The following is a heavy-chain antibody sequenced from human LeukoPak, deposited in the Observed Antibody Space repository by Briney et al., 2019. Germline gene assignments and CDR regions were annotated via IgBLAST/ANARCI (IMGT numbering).Heavy chain of an antibody. CDR1: GSSISGYY. D-gene: IGHD1-26*01. V-gene: IGHV4-59*08. CDR2: IHYSGTT. CDR3: ARLSIVGATLDY. J-gene: IGHJ4*02. Sequence: SETLSLTCTVPGSSISGYYWSWIRQPPGKGLEWIGYIHYSGTTNYNPSLKSRVTISVDTSKNQFSLKLSSVTAADTAVYYCARLSIVGATLDYWGQGTLVTVSS.